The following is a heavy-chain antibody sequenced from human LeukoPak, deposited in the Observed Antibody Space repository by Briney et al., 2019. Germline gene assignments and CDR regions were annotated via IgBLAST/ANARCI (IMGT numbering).Heavy chain of an antibody. CDR1: GGTFSSYA. J-gene: IGHJ4*02. D-gene: IGHD3-22*01. V-gene: IGHV1-69*05. CDR2: IIPTFGTA. Sequence: EASVKVSCKASGGTFSSYAISWVRQAPGQGLEWMGRIIPTFGTANYAQKLQGRVTITTDDSTSTAYMQLSSLRSEATTVDCCASATTFRYDSSKSFDDWGQGSLVTVSS. CDR3: ASATTFRYDSSKSFDD.